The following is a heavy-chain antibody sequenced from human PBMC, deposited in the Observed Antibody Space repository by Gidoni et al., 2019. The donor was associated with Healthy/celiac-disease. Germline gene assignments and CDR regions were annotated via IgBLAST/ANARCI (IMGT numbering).Heavy chain of an antibody. D-gene: IGHD3-22*01. V-gene: IGHV3-23*04. J-gene: IGHJ4*02. CDR2: ISGSGGST. CDR3: AKVRSKVGMIVVVTPRALTRSNFDY. CDR1: GFTFSSYA. Sequence: EVQLVESGGGLVQPGWSLRLSCAASGFTFSSYAMRWVRQAQGKGLEWVSAISGSGGSTYYADSVKGRFTISRDNSKNTLYLQMNSLRAEDTAVYYCAKVRSKVGMIVVVTPRALTRSNFDYWGQGTLVTVSS.